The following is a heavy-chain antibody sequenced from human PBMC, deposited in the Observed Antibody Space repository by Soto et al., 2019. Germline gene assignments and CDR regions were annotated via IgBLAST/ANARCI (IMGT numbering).Heavy chain of an antibody. V-gene: IGHV3-21*01. CDR2: ISSSSSYI. D-gene: IGHD3-9*01. CDR1: GFTFSSYS. CDR3: ARIEGLTGQPRRLDP. J-gene: IGHJ5*02. Sequence: GGSLRLSCAASGFTFSSYSMNWVRQAPGKGLEWVSSISSSSSYIYYADSVKGRFTISRDNAKNSLYLQMNSLRAEDTAVYYCARIEGLTGQPRRLDPWGQGTLVTVSS.